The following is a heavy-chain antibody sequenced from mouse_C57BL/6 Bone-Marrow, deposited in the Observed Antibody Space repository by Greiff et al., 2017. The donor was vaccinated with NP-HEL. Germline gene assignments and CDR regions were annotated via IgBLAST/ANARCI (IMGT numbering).Heavy chain of an antibody. Sequence: QVQLKQPGAELVRPGTSVKLSCKASGYTFTSYWMHWVKQRPGQGLEWIGVIDPSDSYTNYNQKFKGKATLTVDTSSSTAYMQLSSLTSEDSAVYYCANMDYWGQGTSVTVSS. CDR2: IDPSDSYT. CDR3: ANMDY. CDR1: GYTFTSYW. V-gene: IGHV1-59*01. J-gene: IGHJ4*01.